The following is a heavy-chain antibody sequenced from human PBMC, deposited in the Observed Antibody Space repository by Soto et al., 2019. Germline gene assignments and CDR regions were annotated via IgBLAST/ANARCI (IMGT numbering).Heavy chain of an antibody. V-gene: IGHV4-59*01. CDR2: IYYSGST. CDR3: ARLYGLDAFDI. CDR1: DGSISPYY. J-gene: IGHJ3*02. D-gene: IGHD4-17*01. Sequence: SETLSLTCTVSDGSISPYYWSWIRQPPGKGLEWIGYIYYSGSTNYNPSIKSLVTISVDTSKNQFSLKLSSVTAADTAVYYCARLYGLDAFDIWGQGTMVTVSS.